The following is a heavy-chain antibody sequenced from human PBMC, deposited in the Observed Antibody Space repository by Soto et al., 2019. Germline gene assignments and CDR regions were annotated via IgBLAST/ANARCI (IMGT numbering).Heavy chain of an antibody. CDR1: GFTFRSSE. CDR2: VTSGSTI. V-gene: IGHV3-48*03. CDR3: ARVTAAYGGNSD. D-gene: IGHD4-17*01. J-gene: IGHJ4*02. Sequence: GGSLRLSCVASGFTFRSSEINWVRQAPGKGLEWVSYVTSGSTIYYADSVKGRFTISRDDAKNSLFLQMNSLRVEDTAVYYCARVTAAYGGNSDWGTGTLVTVSS.